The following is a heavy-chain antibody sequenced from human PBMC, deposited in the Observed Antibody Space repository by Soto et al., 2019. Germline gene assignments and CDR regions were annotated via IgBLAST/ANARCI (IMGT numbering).Heavy chain of an antibody. CDR3: ARLGNWDENWYFDL. V-gene: IGHV1-18*04. D-gene: IGHD1-1*01. J-gene: IGHJ2*01. CDR1: GYSFISHG. CDR2: VSGDNGNT. Sequence: QAQLVQSGAEVKKPGASVKVSCKASGYSFISHGITCVRQAPGQGLEWMGWVSGDNGNTNYAQKLQGRVTMTTDTSTDTAFMELRSLISDDTAVYYCARLGNWDENWYFDLWGRGTLVIVSS.